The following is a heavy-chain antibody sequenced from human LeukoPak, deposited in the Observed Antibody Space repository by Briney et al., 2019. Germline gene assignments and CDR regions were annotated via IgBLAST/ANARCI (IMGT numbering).Heavy chain of an antibody. Sequence: ASVKVSCKASGYTFTSYGISWVRQAPGQGLEWMGWISAYNGNTNYAQKLQGRVTMTTVTSTSTAYMELRSLRSDDTAVYYCARDIVVVPAAKGEVDYYYYYMDVWGKGTTVTVSS. V-gene: IGHV1-18*01. CDR3: ARDIVVVPAAKGEVDYYYYYMDV. J-gene: IGHJ6*03. D-gene: IGHD2-2*01. CDR1: GYTFTSYG. CDR2: ISAYNGNT.